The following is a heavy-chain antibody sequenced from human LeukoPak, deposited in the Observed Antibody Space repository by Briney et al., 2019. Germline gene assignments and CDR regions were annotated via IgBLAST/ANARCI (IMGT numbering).Heavy chain of an antibody. CDR2: IYHSGST. J-gene: IGHJ5*02. CDR1: GFTVSSNY. CDR3: ARGWYSGYDSWFDP. V-gene: IGHV4-4*02. D-gene: IGHD5-12*01. Sequence: PGGSLRLSCAASGFTVSSNYMSWVRQPPGKGLEWIGEIYHSGSTNYNPSLKSRVTISVDKSKNQFSLKLSSVTAADTAVYYCARGWYSGYDSWFDPWGQGTLVTVSS.